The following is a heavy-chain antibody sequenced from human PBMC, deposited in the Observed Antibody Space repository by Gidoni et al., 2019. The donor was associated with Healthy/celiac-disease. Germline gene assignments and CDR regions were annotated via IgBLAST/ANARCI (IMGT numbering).Heavy chain of an antibody. V-gene: IGHV2-5*02. CDR3: AHSDLGYCSGGSCYRGWGYYFDY. Sequence: QITLKESGPTLVKPTQTLTLTCTFSGFSLSPSGVGVGWIRQPPGTALEWLALIYWDDDKRYSPSLKSRLTITKDTSKNQVVLTMTNMDPVDTATYYCAHSDLGYCSGGSCYRGWGYYFDYWGQGTLVTVSS. D-gene: IGHD2-15*01. J-gene: IGHJ4*02. CDR2: IYWDDDK. CDR1: GFSLSPSGVG.